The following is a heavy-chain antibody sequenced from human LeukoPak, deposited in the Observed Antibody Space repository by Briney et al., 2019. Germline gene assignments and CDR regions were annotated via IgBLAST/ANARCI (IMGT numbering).Heavy chain of an antibody. V-gene: IGHV1-18*01. CDR2: ISTKNGNT. CDR1: GYSFTSYD. Sequence: VASVKVSCKASGYSFTSYDVTWVRQAPGQGLEWMGWISTKNGNTNYAQKLQGRVTMTTDTSTSTAYMELRSLRSDDTAVYYCASSGGWYYFDYWGQGTLVTVSS. J-gene: IGHJ4*02. CDR3: ASSGGWYYFDY. D-gene: IGHD6-19*01.